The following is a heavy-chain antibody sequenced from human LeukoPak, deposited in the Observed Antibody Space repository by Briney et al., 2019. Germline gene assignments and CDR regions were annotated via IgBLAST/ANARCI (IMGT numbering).Heavy chain of an antibody. J-gene: IGHJ4*02. CDR3: AKSYDFWSGYLPYDY. CDR1: GFTFNSYG. V-gene: IGHV3-30*02. CDR2: IRYDGSNQ. D-gene: IGHD3-3*01. Sequence: GRSLRLSCAASGFTFNSYGMHWVRQAPGKGLEWVAFIRYDGSNQYYADSVKGRFTISRDNSKNTVYLQMNSLRAEDTAMYYCAKSYDFWSGYLPYDYWGQGTLVTVSS.